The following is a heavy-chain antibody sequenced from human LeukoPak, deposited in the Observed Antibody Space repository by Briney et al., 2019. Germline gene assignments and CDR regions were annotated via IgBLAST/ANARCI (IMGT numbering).Heavy chain of an antibody. D-gene: IGHD2-2*01. CDR2: IKQDGSDK. CDR1: GFTFSSHW. J-gene: IGHJ4*02. V-gene: IGHV3-7*03. CDR3: ATQTYALFDY. Sequence: GRSLRLSCVASGFTFSSHWMSWVRQAPGKGLEWVGNIKQDGSDKYHADSVKGRFTISRDNAKNSLYLQMSSLRAEDTAVYYCATQTYALFDYWGQGTLVTVSS.